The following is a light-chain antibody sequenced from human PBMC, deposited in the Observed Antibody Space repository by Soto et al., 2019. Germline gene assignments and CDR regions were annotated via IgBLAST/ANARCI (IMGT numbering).Light chain of an antibody. Sequence: QSALTQPASVAGSPGQASTISCTGTSNDVGGDNYVSWYQQHPGKAPKLMISEVTNRPSGVSNRLSGSKFGNTASLTISGLQPEDEPDYYCSSYTHIRTVVFGEGTKLTLL. V-gene: IGLV2-14*01. J-gene: IGLJ3*02. CDR3: SSYTHIRTVV. CDR2: EVT. CDR1: SNDVGGDNY.